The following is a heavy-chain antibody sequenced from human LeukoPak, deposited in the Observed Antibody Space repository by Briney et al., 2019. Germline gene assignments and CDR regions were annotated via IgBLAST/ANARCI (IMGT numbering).Heavy chain of an antibody. V-gene: IGHV4-59*01. CDR1: GGSISSYY. Sequence: SETLSLTCTVSGGSISSYYWSWIRQPPGKGLEWIGYIYYSGSTNYNPSLKSRVTISVDTSKNQFSLKLSSVTAADTAVYYCARGRYGYHSPRAFDIWGQGTMVTVSS. CDR3: ARGRYGYHSPRAFDI. CDR2: IYYSGST. J-gene: IGHJ3*02. D-gene: IGHD5-24*01.